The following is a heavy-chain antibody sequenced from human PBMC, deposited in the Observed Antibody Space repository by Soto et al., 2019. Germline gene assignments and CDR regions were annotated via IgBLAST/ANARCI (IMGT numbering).Heavy chain of an antibody. Sequence: GGSLRLSCAASGFTFSSYAMHWVRQAPGKGLEWVAVISYDGSNKYYADSVKGRFTISRDNSKNTLYLQMNSLRAEDTAVYYCARDSLSLDILTGYYITYYYYYGMDVWGQGTTVTVSS. V-gene: IGHV3-30-3*01. CDR2: ISYDGSNK. CDR1: GFTFSSYA. CDR3: ARDSLSLDILTGYYITYYYYYGMDV. J-gene: IGHJ6*02. D-gene: IGHD3-9*01.